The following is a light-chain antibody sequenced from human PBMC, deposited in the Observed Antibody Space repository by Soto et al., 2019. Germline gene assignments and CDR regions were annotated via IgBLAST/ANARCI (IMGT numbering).Light chain of an antibody. J-gene: IGLJ1*01. V-gene: IGLV2-14*01. CDR2: DVS. CDR3: TSFTTTTTPDV. Sequence: QSVLAQPASVSGSPGQSVTISCTGTSSDVGRSNYVSWYQQHPHNAPKLIIFDVSHRPTGVSNRFSGSKSGHTASLTISGLQAEHEADYFCTSFTTTTTPDVFGTGTKVTLL. CDR1: SSDVGRSNY.